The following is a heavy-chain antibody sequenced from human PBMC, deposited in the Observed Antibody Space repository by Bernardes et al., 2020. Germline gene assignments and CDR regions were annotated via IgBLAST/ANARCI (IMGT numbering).Heavy chain of an antibody. CDR1: GFTFSSYS. J-gene: IGHJ3*02. D-gene: IGHD7-27*01. V-gene: IGHV3-21*01. CDR3: ARATGAIDAFDI. CDR2: ISSSSSYI. Sequence: GGSLRLSCAASGFTFSSYSMNWVRQAPGKGLEWVSSISSSSSYIYYADSVKGRFTISRDNAKNSLYLQMNSLRAEDTAVYYCARATGAIDAFDIWCQGTMVTVSS.